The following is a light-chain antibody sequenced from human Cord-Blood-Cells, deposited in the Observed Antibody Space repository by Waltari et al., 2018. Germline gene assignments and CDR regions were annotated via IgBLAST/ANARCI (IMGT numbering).Light chain of an antibody. CDR2: KDS. CDR3: QSADSSGTPWV. Sequence: SYELTQPPSVSVSPGQTARITCSGDALPKQYAYWYQQKPGQAPVLVIYKDSERPSGIPERCSGSSSETTVTLTISGVQAEDEADYYCQSADSSGTPWVFGGGTKLTVL. CDR1: ALPKQY. V-gene: IGLV3-25*02. J-gene: IGLJ3*02.